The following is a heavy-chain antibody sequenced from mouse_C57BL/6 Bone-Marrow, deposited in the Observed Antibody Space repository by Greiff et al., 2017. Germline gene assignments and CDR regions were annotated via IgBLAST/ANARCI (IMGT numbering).Heavy chain of an antibody. CDR1: GFTFSSYG. V-gene: IGHV5-6*01. J-gene: IGHJ3*01. CDR3: ARHCNYVSAWFAY. D-gene: IGHD2-1*01. CDR2: ISSGGSYT. Sequence: VQLKESGGDLVKPGGSLKLSCAASGFTFSSYGMSWVRQTPDKRLEWVATISSGGSYTYYPDSVKGRFTISRDNAKNTLYLQMSSLKSEDTAMYYCARHCNYVSAWFAYWGQGTLVTVSA.